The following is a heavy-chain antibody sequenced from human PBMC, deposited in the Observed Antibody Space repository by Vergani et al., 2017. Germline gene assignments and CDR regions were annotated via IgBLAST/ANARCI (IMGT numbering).Heavy chain of an antibody. J-gene: IGHJ6*02. V-gene: IGHV1-8*01. D-gene: IGHD4-17*01. CDR1: GYTFTSYD. CDR3: VADYGDPGYYGMDV. Sequence: QVQLVQSGAEVKKPGASVKVSCKASGYTFTSYDINWVRQATGQGLEWMGWMNPNSGNTGYAQKFQGRVTMTMNTSISTADMELSSLRSEDTAVYYCVADYGDPGYYGMDVWGQGTTVTVSS. CDR2: MNPNSGNT.